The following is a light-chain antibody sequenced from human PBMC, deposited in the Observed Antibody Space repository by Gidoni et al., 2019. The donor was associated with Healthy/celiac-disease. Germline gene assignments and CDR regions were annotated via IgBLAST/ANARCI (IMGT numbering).Light chain of an antibody. CDR2: AAS. CDR3: QQSYSTPRA. CDR1: QRISSY. Sequence: DIQMTQSPSSLSASVGDRVTITCRASQRISSYLNWYQQKPGKAPKLLIYAASSSQSGVPSRFSGSGSGTDFTLTISSLQPEDFATYYCQQSYSTPRAFGGGTKVEIK. J-gene: IGKJ4*01. V-gene: IGKV1-39*01.